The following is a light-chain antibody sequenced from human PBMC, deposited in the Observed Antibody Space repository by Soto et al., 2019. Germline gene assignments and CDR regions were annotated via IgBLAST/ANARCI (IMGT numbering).Light chain of an antibody. CDR2: YVS. V-gene: IGLV2-11*01. CDR1: SSDV. J-gene: IGLJ3*02. Sequence: QSALTQPRSVSGSPGQSVTISCTGTSSDVVSWYQQHPGKAPKLIIYYVSQRPSGVPDRFSGSKSGNTASLTISGLQAEDEAEYYCCSSAGGFTWVFGGGTQLTVL. CDR3: CSSAGGFTWV.